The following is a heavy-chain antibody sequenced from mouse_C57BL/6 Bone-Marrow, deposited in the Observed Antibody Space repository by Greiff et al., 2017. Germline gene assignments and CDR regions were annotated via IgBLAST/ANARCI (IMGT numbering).Heavy chain of an antibody. J-gene: IGHJ2*01. CDR1: GFTFSDYY. CDR2: ISNGGGST. V-gene: IGHV5-12*01. CDR3: ARHAVVAFDY. D-gene: IGHD1-1*01. Sequence: EVKLMESGGGLVQPGGSLKLSCAASGFTFSDYYMYWVRQTPEKRLEWVAYISNGGGSTYYPDTVKGRFTISRDNAKNTLYLQMSRLKSEDTAMYYCARHAVVAFDYWGQGTTLTVSS.